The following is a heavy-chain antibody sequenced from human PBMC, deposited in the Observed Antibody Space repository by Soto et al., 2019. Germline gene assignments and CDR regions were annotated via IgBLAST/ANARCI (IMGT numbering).Heavy chain of an antibody. Sequence: GGSLRLSCAASGFTFSSYAMHWVRQAPGKGLEYVSAISSNGGSTYYANSVKGRFTISRDNSKNTLYLQMGSLRAEDMAVYYCVRDRVMYSGSYYDYWGQGTLVTVSS. CDR3: VRDRVMYSGSYYDY. J-gene: IGHJ4*02. V-gene: IGHV3-64*01. CDR2: ISSNGGST. CDR1: GFTFSSYA. D-gene: IGHD1-26*01.